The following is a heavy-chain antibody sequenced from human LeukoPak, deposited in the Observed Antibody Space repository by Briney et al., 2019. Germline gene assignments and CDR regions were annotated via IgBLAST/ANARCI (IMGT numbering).Heavy chain of an antibody. Sequence: SETLSLTCTISGDSISSSSYYWGWIRQPPGKGLEWIGDIYYRGSTYYNPSLKSRVSISIDTYTNQFSLKLNSVTAADTALYFCARRRYYDSTGYLDWGQGTLVTVSS. CDR3: ARRRYYDSTGYLD. D-gene: IGHD3-22*01. J-gene: IGHJ1*01. V-gene: IGHV4-39*01. CDR1: GDSISSSSYY. CDR2: IYYRGST.